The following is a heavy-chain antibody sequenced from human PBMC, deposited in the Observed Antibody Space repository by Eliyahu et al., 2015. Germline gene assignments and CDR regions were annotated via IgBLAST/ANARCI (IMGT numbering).Heavy chain of an antibody. J-gene: IGHJ4*02. CDR1: GXSFSGYY. Sequence: QVQLQQWGAGLLKPSETLSLTCAVYGXSFSGYYWSWIRQPPGKGLEWIGEINHSGSTNYNPSLKSRVTISVDTSKNQFSLKLSSVTAADTAVYYCARVARGGGDYRGQKDYWGQGTLVSVSS. D-gene: IGHD4-17*01. CDR2: INHSGST. V-gene: IGHV4-34*01. CDR3: ARVARGGGDYRGQKDY.